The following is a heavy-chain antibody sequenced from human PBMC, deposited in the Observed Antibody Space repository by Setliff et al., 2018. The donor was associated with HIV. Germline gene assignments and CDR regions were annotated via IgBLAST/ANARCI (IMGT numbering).Heavy chain of an antibody. J-gene: IGHJ4*02. CDR1: GGSISSGTYY. CDR3: ARENGSCYKGLDF. V-gene: IGHV4-61*02. Sequence: PSETLSLTCTVSGGSISSGTYYWSWVRQPAGKGLEWIGRIYTSGSTNYNPSLKSRVTISLDTSRNQFSLKLSSVTAADTAVYYCARENGSCYKGLDFWSQGTLVTVSS. D-gene: IGHD2-2*02. CDR2: IYTSGST.